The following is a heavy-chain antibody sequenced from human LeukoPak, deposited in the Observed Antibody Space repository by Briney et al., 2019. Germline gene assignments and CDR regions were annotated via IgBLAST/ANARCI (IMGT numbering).Heavy chain of an antibody. CDR1: GATLTDHI. D-gene: IGHD6-13*01. Sequence: ASVKVSCNASGATLTDHIISWVRQTPGQGLEWMGSLIPMFGTANYAQNFQDRATLTADGSTSTVYMELSSLRSEDTAVYYCARSPVALAAANSVAFDYWGQGTLVTVSS. CDR3: ARSPVALAAANSVAFDY. CDR2: LIPMFGTA. V-gene: IGHV1-69*13. J-gene: IGHJ4*02.